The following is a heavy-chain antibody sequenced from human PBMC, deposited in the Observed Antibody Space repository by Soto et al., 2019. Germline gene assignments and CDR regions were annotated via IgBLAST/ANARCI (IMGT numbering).Heavy chain of an antibody. CDR1: GFTFSSYA. CDR3: AKDGGSSWYYYYGMDV. J-gene: IGHJ6*02. D-gene: IGHD6-13*01. V-gene: IGHV3-23*01. CDR2: ISGSGGST. Sequence: GGSLRLSCAASGFTFSSYAMSWVRQAPGKGLEWVSAISGSGGSTYYADSVKGRFTISRDNSKNTLYLQMNSLRAEDTAVYYCAKDGGSSWYYYYGMDVWGQGTTVTVSS.